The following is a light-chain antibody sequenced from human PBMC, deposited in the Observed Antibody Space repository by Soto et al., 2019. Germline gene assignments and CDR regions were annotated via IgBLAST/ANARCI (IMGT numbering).Light chain of an antibody. CDR3: QQSYSTPWT. CDR1: QSISSY. CDR2: AAS. Sequence: DIQMTQPPSSLSASVGDTVTITCRASQSISSYLNWYQQKPGKAPKLQIYAASSLQSGVPSRFSGSGSGTDFTLTISSLQPEDFATYYCQQSYSTPWTFGQGTKVDI. V-gene: IGKV1-39*01. J-gene: IGKJ1*01.